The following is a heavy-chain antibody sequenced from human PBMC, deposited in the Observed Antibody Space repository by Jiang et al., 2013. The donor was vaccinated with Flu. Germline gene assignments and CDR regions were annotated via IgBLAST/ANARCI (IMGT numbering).Heavy chain of an antibody. CDR3: ARDLGDYSGRGYYFDY. V-gene: IGHV4-61*02. CDR1: GGSISSGTYS. CDR2: IYSSGIS. Sequence: KPSQTLSLTCTVSGGSISSGTYSWSWIRQPAGKGLEWIGRIYSSGISEYDASLKSRVTMSVDTSRNQFSLMLSSVTATDTAVYYCARDLGDYSGRGYYFDYWGQGTLVTVSS. J-gene: IGHJ4*02. D-gene: IGHD4-11*01.